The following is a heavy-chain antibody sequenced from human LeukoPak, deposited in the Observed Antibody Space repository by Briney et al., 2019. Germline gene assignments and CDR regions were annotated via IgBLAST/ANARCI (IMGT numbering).Heavy chain of an antibody. CDR2: MSSGGGTI. Sequence: GGSLRLSCAASGFTFSSYEMNWVRQAPGKGLEWVSYMSSGGGTIYYADFVKGRFTISRDNAKNSLYLQMISLRAEDTAVYYCARGWGSVGVHFDYWGQGTLVTVSS. CDR3: ARGWGSVGVHFDY. CDR1: GFTFSSYE. V-gene: IGHV3-48*03. D-gene: IGHD1-26*01. J-gene: IGHJ4*02.